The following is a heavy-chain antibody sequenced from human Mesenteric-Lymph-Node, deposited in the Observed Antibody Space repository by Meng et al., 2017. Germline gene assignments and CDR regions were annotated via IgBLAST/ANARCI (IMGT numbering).Heavy chain of an antibody. V-gene: IGHV3-15*01. CDR1: KFTFSNAW. D-gene: IGHD2-21*02. Sequence: VESGGGFVKPGGSLRLSCAASKFTFSNAWMNWVRQAPGKGLEWVGLVKSKADGGTTEYAAAVKGRFTISRDDSRSTLYLEMNSLKTEDTAVYYCTTDPVVTATLSWGIWFDPWGQGTLVTVSS. CDR3: TTDPVVTATLSWGIWFDP. CDR2: VKSKADGGTT. J-gene: IGHJ5*02.